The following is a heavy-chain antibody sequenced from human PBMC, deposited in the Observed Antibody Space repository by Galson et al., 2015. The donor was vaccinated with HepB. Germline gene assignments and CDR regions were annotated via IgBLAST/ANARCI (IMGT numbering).Heavy chain of an antibody. V-gene: IGHV3-73*01. CDR1: GFTFSSYA. CDR2: IRSKANSYAT. J-gene: IGHJ2*01. D-gene: IGHD4-23*01. CDR3: TRRRRLTVVTLGDWYFDL. Sequence: SLRLSCAASGFTFSSYAMHWVRQASGKGLEWVGRIRSKANSYATAYAASVKGRFTIARDDSKNTAYLQMNSLKTEDTAVYYCTRRRRLTVVTLGDWYFDLWGRGTLVTVSS.